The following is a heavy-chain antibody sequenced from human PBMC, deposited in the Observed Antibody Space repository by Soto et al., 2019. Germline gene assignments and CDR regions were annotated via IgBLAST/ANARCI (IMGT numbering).Heavy chain of an antibody. Sequence: IRQPPGKGLEWIGYIYYSGSTNYNPSLENRVTMSLATSKNQFSLMLRSVTAADTAVYYCVRQFFFQAEDGIRYLCTVSAFLLNRSSDL. D-gene: IGHD3-9*01. V-gene: IGHV4-61*07. CDR2: IYYSGST. CDR3: VRQFFFQAEDGIRYLCTVSAFLLNRSSDL. J-gene: IGHJ2*01.